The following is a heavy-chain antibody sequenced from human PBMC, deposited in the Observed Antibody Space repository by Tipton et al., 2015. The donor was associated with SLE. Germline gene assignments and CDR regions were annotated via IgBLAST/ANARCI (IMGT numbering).Heavy chain of an antibody. CDR1: TYSISNGHY. CDR2: VYHTGNT. Sequence: TLSLTCSVSTYSISNGHYWAWVRQPPGKGLEWIGTVYHTGNTYYNPSLKSRVTISVDTSKNQFSLKLSSVTAADTAVYYCARDFKGIVADYFDYWGQGTLVTVSS. V-gene: IGHV4-38-2*02. D-gene: IGHD1-26*01. J-gene: IGHJ4*02. CDR3: ARDFKGIVADYFDY.